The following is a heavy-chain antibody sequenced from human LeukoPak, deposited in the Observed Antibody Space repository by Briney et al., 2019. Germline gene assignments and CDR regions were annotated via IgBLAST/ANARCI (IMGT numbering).Heavy chain of an antibody. V-gene: IGHV4-59*08. CDR3: ARTTPGSGSYLY. D-gene: IGHD3-10*01. J-gene: IGHJ4*02. CDR1: TCCSGSYY. Sequence: AETLSLTCPVGTCCSGSYYRRWIGQPPGKGLEWIGYIYYSGSTNYNPSLKSRVTISVDTSKNQFSLKLSSVTAADTAVYYCARTTPGSGSYLYWGQGTLVTVSS. CDR2: IYYSGST.